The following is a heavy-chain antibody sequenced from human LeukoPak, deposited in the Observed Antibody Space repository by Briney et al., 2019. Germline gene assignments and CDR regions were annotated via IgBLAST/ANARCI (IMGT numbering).Heavy chain of an antibody. CDR1: GFTFSSYS. Sequence: GGSLRLSCAASGFTFSSYSMSWVRQAPGKGLEWVSAIRGSGGRTYYADSVKGRFTISRDNSKNTLYLQMNSLRAEDTAVYYYAKDDWLIYDHWGQGTLVTVSS. CDR3: AKDDWLIYDH. CDR2: IRGSGGRT. V-gene: IGHV3-23*01. J-gene: IGHJ4*02. D-gene: IGHD3-16*01.